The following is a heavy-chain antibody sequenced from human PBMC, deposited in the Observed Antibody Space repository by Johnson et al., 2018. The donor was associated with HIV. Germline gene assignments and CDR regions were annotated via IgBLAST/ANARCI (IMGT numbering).Heavy chain of an antibody. CDR1: GFTFSSFA. CDR2: ISYDGSNK. Sequence: QMLLVESGGGVVQPGRSLRLSCAASGFTFSSFAMHWVRQATGKGLEWVAVISYDGSNKYYADSVKGRFTISRDNSENTLYLQMNSLRAEDTAVYYCALVSYFWSAHQNDAFDIWGQGTMVTVSS. CDR3: ALVSYFWSAHQNDAFDI. J-gene: IGHJ3*02. V-gene: IGHV3-30-3*01. D-gene: IGHD3-3*01.